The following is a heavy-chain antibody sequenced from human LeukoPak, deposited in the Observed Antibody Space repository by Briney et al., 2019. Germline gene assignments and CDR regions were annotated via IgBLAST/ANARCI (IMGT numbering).Heavy chain of an antibody. CDR1: GGTFSSYV. V-gene: IGHV1-2*02. Sequence: ASVKVSCKASGGTFSSYVISWVRQAPGQGLEWMGWINPNSGGTNYAQKFQGRVTMTRDTSISTAYMELSRLRSDDTAVYYCARRHYYDSSGYDYWGQGTLVTVSS. J-gene: IGHJ4*02. D-gene: IGHD3-22*01. CDR3: ARRHYYDSSGYDY. CDR2: INPNSGGT.